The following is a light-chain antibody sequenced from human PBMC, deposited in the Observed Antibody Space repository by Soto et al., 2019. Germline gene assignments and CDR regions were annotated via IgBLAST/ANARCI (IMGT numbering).Light chain of an antibody. CDR3: QYYDSTLSARYV. V-gene: IGLV1-51*01. CDR1: SSNIGNYY. CDR2: DNN. Sequence: QSVLTQPPSVSAAPGQKVTISCSGSSSNIGNYYVSWYQHLPGTAPKLLIFDNNKRPSGIPDRFSGSKSGESATLAITGLQAEDEGDYYYQYYDSTLSARYVFGTGTKVTVL. J-gene: IGLJ1*01.